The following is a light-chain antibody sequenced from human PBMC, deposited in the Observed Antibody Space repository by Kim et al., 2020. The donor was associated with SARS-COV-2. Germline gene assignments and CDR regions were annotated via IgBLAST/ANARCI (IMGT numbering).Light chain of an antibody. CDR1: QSISSY. CDR2: AAS. V-gene: IGKV1-39*01. J-gene: IGKJ4*01. Sequence: DIKMPQSPSSLSASVGDRVTITCRASQSISSYLNWYQQKPGKAPKLLIYAASSLQSGVPSRFSGSGSGTDFTLTISSLQPEDFATYYCQQSYSTLTFGGGTKV. CDR3: QQSYSTLT.